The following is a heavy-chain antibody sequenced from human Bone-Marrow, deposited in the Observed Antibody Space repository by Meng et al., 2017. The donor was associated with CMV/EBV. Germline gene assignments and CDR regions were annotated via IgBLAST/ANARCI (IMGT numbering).Heavy chain of an antibody. V-gene: IGHV3-7*01. Sequence: GGSLRLSCAASGFTFSSYWMSWVRQAPGKGLEWVANIKQDGSEKYYVDSVKGRFTISRDNAKNSLYLQMNSLRAEDTAVYYCAREGGYYDFWSGYSSPRYYFDYWGHGTLVTVSS. CDR2: IKQDGSEK. CDR3: AREGGYYDFWSGYSSPRYYFDY. CDR1: GFTFSSYW. D-gene: IGHD3-3*01. J-gene: IGHJ4*01.